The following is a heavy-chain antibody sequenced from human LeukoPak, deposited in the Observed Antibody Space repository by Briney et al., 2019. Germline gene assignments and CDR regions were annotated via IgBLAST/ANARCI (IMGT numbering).Heavy chain of an antibody. CDR3: ARPDYYRGAESYGGDY. CDR1: EFSVGSNY. J-gene: IGHJ4*02. V-gene: IGHV3-66*04. Sequence: GGSLRLSCAASEFSVGSNYMTWVRQAPGKGLEWVSLIYSGGSTYYADSVKGRFTISRDNSKNSLSLQMNSLRADDTAVYYCARPDYYRGAESYGGDYWGQGTLVTVSP. D-gene: IGHD3-10*01. CDR2: IYSGGST.